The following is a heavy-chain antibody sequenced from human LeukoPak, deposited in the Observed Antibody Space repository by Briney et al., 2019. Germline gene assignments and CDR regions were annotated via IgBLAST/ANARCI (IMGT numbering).Heavy chain of an antibody. CDR1: GFTFSSYA. CDR3: ATLKGGSTVITKGDY. CDR2: ISGSGGNT. D-gene: IGHD4-17*01. J-gene: IGHJ4*02. V-gene: IGHV3-23*01. Sequence: GRSLRLSCAAYGFTFSSYAMSWVRQAPGKGLDWVSSISGSGGNTYYADSVKGRFTISRDNSKNTLYLQMNSLGAEDTAVYYCATLKGGSTVITKGDYWGQGTLVTVSS.